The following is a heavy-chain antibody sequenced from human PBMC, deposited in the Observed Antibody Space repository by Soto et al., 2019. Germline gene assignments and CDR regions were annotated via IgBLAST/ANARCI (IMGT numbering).Heavy chain of an antibody. Sequence: GESLKISCKGSGYSFTSYWISWVRQMPGKGLEWMGRIDPSDSYTNYSPSFQGHVTISADKSISTAYLQWSSLKASDTAMYYCARRVTLDFDILTGYYSLELFDPWGQGTLVTVSS. CDR1: GYSFTSYW. CDR2: IDPSDSYT. J-gene: IGHJ5*02. D-gene: IGHD3-9*01. V-gene: IGHV5-10-1*01. CDR3: ARRVTLDFDILTGYYSLELFDP.